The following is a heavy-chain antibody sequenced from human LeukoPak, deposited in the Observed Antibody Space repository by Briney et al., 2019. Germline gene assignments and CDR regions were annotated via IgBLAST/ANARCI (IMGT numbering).Heavy chain of an antibody. D-gene: IGHD5-24*01. CDR1: GGTFSSYA. Sequence: ASVKVSCKASGGTFSSYAISWVRQAPGQGLEWMGGIIPIFGTANYAQKFQGRVTITTDESTSTAYMELSSLRSEDTAVYYCASRVLGGWLQLDYWGQGTLVTVSS. CDR2: IIPIFGTA. J-gene: IGHJ4*02. V-gene: IGHV1-69*05. CDR3: ASRVLGGWLQLDY.